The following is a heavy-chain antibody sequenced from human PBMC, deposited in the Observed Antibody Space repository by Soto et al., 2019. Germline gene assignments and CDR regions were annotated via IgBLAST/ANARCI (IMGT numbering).Heavy chain of an antibody. Sequence: QSGGSLRLSCAASGFTVGSKYMSWVRQAPGKGLEWVSVIYSGGSTYYADSVKGRFTISRDNYKNTLYLQMNSLRAENTAVYYCAVTTVTNVFDYWGQGTLVTVSS. D-gene: IGHD4-17*01. CDR1: GFTVGSKY. J-gene: IGHJ4*02. CDR3: AVTTVTNVFDY. V-gene: IGHV3-53*01. CDR2: IYSGGST.